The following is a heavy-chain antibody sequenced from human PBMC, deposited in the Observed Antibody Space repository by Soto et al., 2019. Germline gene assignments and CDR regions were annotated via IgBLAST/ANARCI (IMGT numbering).Heavy chain of an antibody. CDR1: NYTFTSYG. V-gene: IGHV1-18*04. J-gene: IGHJ4*02. CDR2: ISVYYGNT. Sequence: QVQLVQSGAEVRKPGASVKVSCKASNYTFTSYGISWVRQAPGQGLEWMGWISVYYGNTNYAQKFQDRVTMTTDTSTSTAYLELRSLTSEDTAVYYCARCGLNWEGGVFDFCGQVTLVTVSS. CDR3: ARCGLNWEGGVFDF. D-gene: IGHD1-26*01.